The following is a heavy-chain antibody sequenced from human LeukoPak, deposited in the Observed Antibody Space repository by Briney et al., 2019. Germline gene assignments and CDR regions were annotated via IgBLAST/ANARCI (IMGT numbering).Heavy chain of an antibody. CDR3: AKEKRVVRGAHDY. CDR2: ISGSGGST. D-gene: IGHD3-10*01. CDR1: GFTFSSYG. Sequence: TGGSLRLSCAASGFTFSSYGMSWVRQAPGKGLEWVSAISGSGGSTYYADSVKGRFTISRDNSKNTLYLQMNSLRAEDTAVYYCAKEKRVVRGAHDYWGQGTLVTVSS. J-gene: IGHJ4*02. V-gene: IGHV3-23*01.